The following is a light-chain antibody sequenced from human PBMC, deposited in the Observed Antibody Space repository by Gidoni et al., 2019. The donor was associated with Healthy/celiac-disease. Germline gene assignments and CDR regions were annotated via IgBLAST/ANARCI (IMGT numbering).Light chain of an antibody. CDR2: DAS. V-gene: IGKV3-11*01. CDR3: QQRSNWPT. CDR1: QSVSSY. Sequence: EIVLTQSPATLSLSPGERATLSCRASQSVSSYLAWYQQKPGQAPRLLIYDASNRATGIPARFSGSGSGTDFTLTLTSLGPEDFAVYYCQQRSNWPTFGGGTKVEIK. J-gene: IGKJ4*01.